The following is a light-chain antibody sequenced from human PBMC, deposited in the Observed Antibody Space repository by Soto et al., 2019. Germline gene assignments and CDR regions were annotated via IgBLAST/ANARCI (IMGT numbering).Light chain of an antibody. CDR3: QVCHSSNDSCI. J-gene: IGLJ1*01. CDR2: DDS. V-gene: IGLV3-21*02. CDR1: NIGSQS. Sequence: SYELTQPRSVSVAPGQTARITCGGDNIGSQSAHWYQQRRNQAPVLVVYDDSDRPSGIPERFSGSNSGNTATLTISRVEDGDEAEFYCQVCHSSNDSCIFGSGNKVTV.